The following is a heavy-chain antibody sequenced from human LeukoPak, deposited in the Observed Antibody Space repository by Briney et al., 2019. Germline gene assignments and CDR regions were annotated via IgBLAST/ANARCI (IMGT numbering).Heavy chain of an antibody. Sequence: GGSLRLSCAASGFTSSSYWMSWVRQAPGKGLEWVSAISGSGGSTYYTDSVKGRFTISRDNSKNTLYLQMNSLRAEDTALYYCAKDRGDTSSPPFDYWGQGTLVTISS. CDR3: AKDRGDTSSPPFDY. CDR2: ISGSGGST. CDR1: GFTSSSYW. V-gene: IGHV3-23*01. J-gene: IGHJ4*02. D-gene: IGHD2-2*01.